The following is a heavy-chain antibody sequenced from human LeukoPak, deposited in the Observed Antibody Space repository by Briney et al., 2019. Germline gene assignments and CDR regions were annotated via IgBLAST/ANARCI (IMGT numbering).Heavy chain of an antibody. Sequence: GGSLRLSCAAPGFTFSTYWMTWVRQAPGKGLEWVANIKEDGSREYYVDSVKGRFTISRDNAKNSLYLQMDSLTAEDTAVYYCARDSPGYGAYVSWGQGTLVSVSS. CDR3: ARDSPGYGAYVS. J-gene: IGHJ1*01. V-gene: IGHV3-7*01. CDR2: IKEDGSRE. D-gene: IGHD5-12*01. CDR1: GFTFSTYW.